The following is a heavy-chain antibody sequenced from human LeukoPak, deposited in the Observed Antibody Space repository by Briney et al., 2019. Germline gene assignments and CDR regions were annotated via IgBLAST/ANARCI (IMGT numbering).Heavy chain of an antibody. CDR1: GYTFTSYD. Sequence: GASLKVSRKASGYTFTSYDINWVRQATGQGLEWVGWMNPNSGNTGYAQKFQGRVTITRNTSISTAYMELSSLRSEATALYYCARRHVGTRYFELDYWGQGTLVTVSS. D-gene: IGHD3-9*01. V-gene: IGHV1-8*03. J-gene: IGHJ4*02. CDR2: MNPNSGNT. CDR3: ARRHVGTRYFELDY.